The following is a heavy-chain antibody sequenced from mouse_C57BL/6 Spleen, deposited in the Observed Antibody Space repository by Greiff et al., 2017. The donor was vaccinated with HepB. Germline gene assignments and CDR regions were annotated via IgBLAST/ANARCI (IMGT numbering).Heavy chain of an antibody. CDR2: IDPSDSYT. CDR1: GYTFTSYW. CDR3: ARSGGYAMDY. J-gene: IGHJ4*01. V-gene: IGHV1-59*01. Sequence: VQLQESGAELVRPGTSVKLSCKASGYTFTSYWMHWVKQRPGQGLEWIGVIDPSDSYTNYNQKFKGKATLTVDTSSSTAYMQLSSLTSEDSAVYYCARSGGYAMDYWGQGTSVTVSS. D-gene: IGHD3-1*01.